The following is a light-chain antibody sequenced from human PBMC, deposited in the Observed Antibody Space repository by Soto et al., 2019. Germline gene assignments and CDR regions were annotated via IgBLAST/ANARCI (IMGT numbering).Light chain of an antibody. CDR2: TND. Sequence: QSMVSQPPSASETPGQRFTISCSGSISNIGSNIVNWYQHVPGSAPKILIYTNDQRPSGVPDRFSGAKSGTSASLAISGLQSDDEADYYCAAWDDSLNGYVFGTGTKVTVL. CDR3: AAWDDSLNGYV. CDR1: ISNIGSNI. J-gene: IGLJ1*01. V-gene: IGLV1-44*01.